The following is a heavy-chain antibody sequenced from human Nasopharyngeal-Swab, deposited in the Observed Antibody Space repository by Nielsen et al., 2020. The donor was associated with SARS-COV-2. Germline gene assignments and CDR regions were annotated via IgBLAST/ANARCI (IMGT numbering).Heavy chain of an antibody. Sequence: SETLSLTCTVSGGSISSGDCYWNWIRQHPGKGLEWIGNISYSGRTLYNPSLKSRVAISVDTSKNQFSLKLTSVTAADTAVYYCARDLGYSGWFDPWGQGTLVTVSS. CDR1: GGSISSGDCY. D-gene: IGHD5-18*01. J-gene: IGHJ5*02. V-gene: IGHV4-31*03. CDR2: ISYSGRT. CDR3: ARDLGYSGWFDP.